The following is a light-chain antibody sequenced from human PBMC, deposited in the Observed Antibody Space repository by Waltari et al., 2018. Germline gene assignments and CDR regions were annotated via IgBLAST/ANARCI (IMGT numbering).Light chain of an antibody. CDR1: QSVSRS. V-gene: IGKV3-20*01. J-gene: IGKJ1*01. CDR2: DAS. CDR3: QKYVNLPAT. Sequence: EIVLTQSPGTLSLSPGERATLSCRASQSVSRSLAWYQQKPGQAPRLLLYDASSRATGIPDRFSGSGSGTDFSLTISRLEPEDFAVYYCQKYVNLPATFGQGTKVEIK.